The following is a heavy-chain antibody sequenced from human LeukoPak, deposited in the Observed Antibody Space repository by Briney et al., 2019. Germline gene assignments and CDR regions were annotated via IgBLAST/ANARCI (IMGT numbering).Heavy chain of an antibody. J-gene: IGHJ4*02. D-gene: IGHD3-10*01. V-gene: IGHV3-9*01. Sequence: GGSLRLSCAASGFTFDDYAMHWVRQAPGKGLEWVSGISWNSGSIGYADSVKGRFTISRDNAKNSLYLQMNSLRAEDTAVYYCARGLTMGDYWGQGTLVTVSS. CDR1: GFTFDDYA. CDR2: ISWNSGSI. CDR3: ARGLTMGDY.